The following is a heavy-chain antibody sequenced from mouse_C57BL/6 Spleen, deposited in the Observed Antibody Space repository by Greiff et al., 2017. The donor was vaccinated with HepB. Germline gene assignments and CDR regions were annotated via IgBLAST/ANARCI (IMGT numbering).Heavy chain of an antibody. D-gene: IGHD1-1*01. CDR1: GYTFTSYG. V-gene: IGHV1-81*01. CDR2: IYPRSGNT. J-gene: IGHJ4*01. CDR3: ARALTTGYAMDY. Sequence: VHLVESGAELARPGASVKLSCKASGYTFTSYGISWVKQRTGQGLEWIGEIYPRSGNTYYNEKFKGKATLTADKSSSTAYMELRSLTSEDSAVYFCARALTTGYAMDYWGQGTSVTVSS.